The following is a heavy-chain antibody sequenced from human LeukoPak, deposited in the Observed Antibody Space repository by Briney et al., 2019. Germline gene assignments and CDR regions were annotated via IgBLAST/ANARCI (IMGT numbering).Heavy chain of an antibody. J-gene: IGHJ4*02. Sequence: GGSLRLFCAASGFTFSSYGMHWVRQAPGKGLEWVAVISYDGSNKYYADSVKGRFTISRDNSKNTLYLQMNSLRAEDTAVYYCAKTTAHSGSYYGTSGWHYFDYWGQGTLVTVSS. CDR1: GFTFSSYG. D-gene: IGHD1-26*01. CDR3: AKTTAHSGSYYGTSGWHYFDY. CDR2: ISYDGSNK. V-gene: IGHV3-30*18.